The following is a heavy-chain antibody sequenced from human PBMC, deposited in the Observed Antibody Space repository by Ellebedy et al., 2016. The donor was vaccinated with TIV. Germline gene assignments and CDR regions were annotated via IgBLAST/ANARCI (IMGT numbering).Heavy chain of an antibody. D-gene: IGHD3-9*01. CDR3: ARADATRILTGYSDF. CDR2: IGSNWNYI. V-gene: IGHV3-21*01. J-gene: IGHJ4*02. CDR1: GFSFSSYT. Sequence: GESLKISCTASGFSFSSYTMNWVRQAPGKGLEWVASIGSNWNYIYYADSVKGRFIISRDNAKNTLYLQMNSLRDEDTAVYYCARADATRILTGYSDFWGQGTLVTVSS.